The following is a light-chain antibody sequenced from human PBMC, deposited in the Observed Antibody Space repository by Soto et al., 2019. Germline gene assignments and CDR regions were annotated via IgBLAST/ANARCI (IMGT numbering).Light chain of an antibody. V-gene: IGLV2-14*01. CDR1: SSDVGGYNY. Sequence: QSALTQPASVSGSPGQSITISCTGTSSDVGGYNYVSWYQQHPGKAPKLMIYEVSNRPSGVSNRFSGSKSGNTVSLTISGLQAEDEADYYCSSYTSGSTWVFGGGTKLTVL. J-gene: IGLJ3*02. CDR2: EVS. CDR3: SSYTSGSTWV.